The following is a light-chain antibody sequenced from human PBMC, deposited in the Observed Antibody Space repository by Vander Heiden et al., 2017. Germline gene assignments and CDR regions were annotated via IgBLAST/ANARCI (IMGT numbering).Light chain of an antibody. CDR3: QHYSNWPLT. CDR1: QSVSSN. CDR2: GAS. Sequence: IVMTQSPATLSVSPGERVTLTCRASQSVSSNLAWYQQKPGQAPRFLIYGASTRATGIPARFSGSGSGTEFTLTISSLESEDFAVYYCQHYSNWPLTFGGGTKVEIK. J-gene: IGKJ4*01. V-gene: IGKV3-15*01.